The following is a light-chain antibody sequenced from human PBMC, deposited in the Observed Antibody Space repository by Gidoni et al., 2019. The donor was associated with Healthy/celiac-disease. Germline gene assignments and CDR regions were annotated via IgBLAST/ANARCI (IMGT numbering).Light chain of an antibody. J-gene: IGLJ2*01. CDR3: MIWHSSAVV. CDR1: SGINVGTYR. Sequence: QAVLTQPSSLSASPGASASLPCPLRSGINVGTYRISWYQQKPGSPPQYLLRYKSDSDKQQGSGVPSRFSGSKDASANAGILLISGLQSEDEADYYCMIWHSSAVVFGGGTKLTVL. V-gene: IGLV5-45*03. CDR2: YKSDSDK.